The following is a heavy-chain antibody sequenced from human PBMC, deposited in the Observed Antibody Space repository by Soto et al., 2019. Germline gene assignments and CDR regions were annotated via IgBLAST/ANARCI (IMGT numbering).Heavy chain of an antibody. CDR1: GGSFTSNNW. V-gene: IGHV4-4*02. J-gene: IGHJ4*02. CDR2: IYRTGST. D-gene: IGHD2-2*01. Sequence: SETLSLTCAVSGGSFTSNNWLTWFRQPPGQGPEWIGEIYRTGSTNYNPSLKSRVTMSVDKPKNQFSLNLTSVTAADTAVYYCARVISSRDEYFDYWGQGTVVTVSS. CDR3: ARVISSRDEYFDY.